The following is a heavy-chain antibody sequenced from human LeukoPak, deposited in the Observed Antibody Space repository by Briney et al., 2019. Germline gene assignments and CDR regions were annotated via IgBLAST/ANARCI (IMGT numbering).Heavy chain of an antibody. CDR1: GFTFGDYA. Sequence: PGGSLRLSCTASGFTFGDYAMSWFRQAPGKGLEWVSFIRSKAYGGTTEYAASVKGRFTISRDDSESIAYLQMNSLKTEDTAVYYCTRRAPSYDWNDATCFDYWGQGTLVTVSS. D-gene: IGHD1-1*01. CDR3: TRRAPSYDWNDATCFDY. CDR2: IRSKAYGGTT. J-gene: IGHJ4*02. V-gene: IGHV3-49*03.